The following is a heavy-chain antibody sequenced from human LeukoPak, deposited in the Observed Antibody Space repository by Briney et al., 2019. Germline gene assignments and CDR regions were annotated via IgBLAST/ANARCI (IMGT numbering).Heavy chain of an antibody. J-gene: IGHJ5*02. D-gene: IGHD3-10*01. V-gene: IGHV4-59*12. CDR3: AKSSGSLFDP. CDR2: IYYGGST. Sequence: SETLSLTCTVSGGSISSYYWSWIRQPPGKGLEWIGYIYYGGSTNYNPSLKSRVTISADTSKNQFSLRLSSVTAADTAVYYCAKSSGSLFDPWGQGTLVTVSS. CDR1: GGSISSYY.